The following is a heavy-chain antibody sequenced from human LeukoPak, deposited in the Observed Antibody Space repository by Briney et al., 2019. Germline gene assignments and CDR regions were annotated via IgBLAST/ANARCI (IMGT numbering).Heavy chain of an antibody. D-gene: IGHD2-2*01. CDR3: AKEAADIVVVPAAMMDS. Sequence: TGGSLRLSCAASGFTFSSYEMNWVRQAPGKGLEWVSYISSSGSTIYYADSVKGRFTISRDNAKNSLYLQMNSLRAEDTAVYYCAKEAADIVVVPAAMMDSWGQGTLVTVSS. V-gene: IGHV3-48*03. CDR2: ISSSGSTI. J-gene: IGHJ5*01. CDR1: GFTFSSYE.